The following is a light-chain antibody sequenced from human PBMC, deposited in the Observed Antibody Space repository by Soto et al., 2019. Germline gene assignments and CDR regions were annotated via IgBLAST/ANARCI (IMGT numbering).Light chain of an antibody. CDR3: QQSYSTPPT. CDR1: QSISSY. Sequence: DIQMTQSPSSLSASVGDRVTITCRASQSISSYLNWYQQKPGKAPKLLIYAASSLQSGVPSRFSGSGSGTDFTLTISSLQPEDFETSYCQQSYSTPPTFGQGTRLEIK. CDR2: AAS. V-gene: IGKV1-39*01. J-gene: IGKJ5*01.